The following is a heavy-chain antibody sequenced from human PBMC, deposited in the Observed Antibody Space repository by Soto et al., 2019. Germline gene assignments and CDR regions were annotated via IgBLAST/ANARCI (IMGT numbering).Heavy chain of an antibody. CDR2: IYYSGST. D-gene: IGHD3-10*01. Sequence: PSETLSLTCTVSGGSISSYYWSWIRQHPGKGLEWIGYIYYSGSTYYNPSLKSRVTISVDTSKNQFSLKLSSVTAADTAVYYCASYGSGSYDAFDIWGQGTMVTVSS. CDR3: ASYGSGSYDAFDI. J-gene: IGHJ3*02. V-gene: IGHV4-59*06. CDR1: GGSISSYY.